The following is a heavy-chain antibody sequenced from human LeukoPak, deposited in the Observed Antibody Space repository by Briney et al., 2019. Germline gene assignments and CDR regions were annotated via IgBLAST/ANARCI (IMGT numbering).Heavy chain of an antibody. Sequence: GGSLRLSCAASGFTFSSYSMNWVRQAPGKGLEWVSSISSSSAYKYYADSMKGRFTISRDNSKSTLFLQMNSLRAEDTAVYYCARAGHNAYKSGGDYWGQGTLVTVSS. CDR3: ARAGHNAYKSGGDY. CDR1: GFTFSSYS. V-gene: IGHV3-21*01. J-gene: IGHJ4*02. D-gene: IGHD1-14*01. CDR2: ISSSSAYK.